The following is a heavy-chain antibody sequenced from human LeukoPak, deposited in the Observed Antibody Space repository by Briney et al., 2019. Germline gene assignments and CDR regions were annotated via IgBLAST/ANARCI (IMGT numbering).Heavy chain of an antibody. J-gene: IGHJ6*02. V-gene: IGHV3-64D*09. CDR3: VRGYSFGPYGMDV. CDR1: GFPFSSYA. Sequence: PGGSLRLSCSASGFPFSSYAMEWVRQAPGKGLEYVSAISDSGGSTYYADSVKGRFTISRDNSKNTLCLQMSSLRAEDTAVYLCVRGYSFGPYGMDVWGQGTTVTVSS. CDR2: ISDSGGST. D-gene: IGHD2-15*01.